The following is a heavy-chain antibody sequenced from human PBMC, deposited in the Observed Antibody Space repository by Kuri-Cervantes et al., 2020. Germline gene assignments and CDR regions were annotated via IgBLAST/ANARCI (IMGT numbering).Heavy chain of an antibody. D-gene: IGHD3-10*01. Sequence: GGSLRLSCAASGFTFSSYAMHWVRQAPGKGLAWVAVISYDGSNKYYADSVKGRFTISRDNSKNTLYLQMNSLRAEDTAVYYCARDHRIGGYITMVRGVISLPTLYYYYGMDVWGQGTTVTVSS. CDR3: ARDHRIGGYITMVRGVISLPTLYYYYGMDV. V-gene: IGHV3-30-3*01. CDR1: GFTFSSYA. CDR2: ISYDGSNK. J-gene: IGHJ6*02.